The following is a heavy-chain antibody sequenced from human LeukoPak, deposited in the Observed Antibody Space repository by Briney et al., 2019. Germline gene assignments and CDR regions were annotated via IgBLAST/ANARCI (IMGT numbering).Heavy chain of an antibody. D-gene: IGHD5-18*01. CDR2: INHSGSI. Sequence: SETLSLTCAVYGGSFSGYYWSWIRQPPGKGLEWIGEINHSGSINYNPSLKSRVTISVDTSKNQFSLKLSSVTAADTAVYYCARHGSSSYGYFDYWGQGTLVTVSS. CDR3: ARHGSSSYGYFDY. CDR1: GGSFSGYY. J-gene: IGHJ4*02. V-gene: IGHV4-34*01.